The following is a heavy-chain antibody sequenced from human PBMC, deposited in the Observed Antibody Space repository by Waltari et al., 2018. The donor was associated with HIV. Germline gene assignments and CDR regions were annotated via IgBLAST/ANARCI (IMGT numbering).Heavy chain of an antibody. V-gene: IGHV3-11*01. CDR2: IGPSGNTT. J-gene: IGHJ6*02. CDR1: NFAFSDYY. D-gene: IGHD6-19*01. CDR3: ARYGIGSTSSCWMDV. Sequence: QPQLVEYGGDLIKPGGSLRLCCAASNFAFSDYYMTWIRQVPGKALEWFEYIGPSGNTTLYADLVKGRFSISRDTSKNSLSRQMNSLRVEVTAVYCCARYGIGSTSSCWMDVWGQGTAVPVSS.